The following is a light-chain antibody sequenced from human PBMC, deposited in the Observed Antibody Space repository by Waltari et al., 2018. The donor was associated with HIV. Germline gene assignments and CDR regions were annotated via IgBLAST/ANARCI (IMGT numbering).Light chain of an antibody. V-gene: IGLV2-14*01. CDR2: EVT. J-gene: IGLJ3*02. CDR1: SSDVGSYNH. CDR3: SSFTASGTQV. Sequence: QSALAQPASVSGSPGQSITISCTGTSSDVGSYNHVSWYQHHPGKAPKLMIYEVTRRPSGVSNRFSGSKSGNTASLTISGLQAEDEADYYCSSFTASGTQVFGGGTKLTVL.